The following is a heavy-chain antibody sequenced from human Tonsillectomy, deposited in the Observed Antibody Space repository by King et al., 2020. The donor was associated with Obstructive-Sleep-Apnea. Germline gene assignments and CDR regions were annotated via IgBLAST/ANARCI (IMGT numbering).Heavy chain of an antibody. V-gene: IGHV3-30*02. CDR1: GFTFSSYG. J-gene: IGHJ5*02. CDR3: AKDWAGYSSSYVFDP. Sequence: VQLVESGGGVVQPGGSLRLSCAASGFTFSSYGMHWVRQAPGKGLEWVAFIRYDGSKKYYADSVKGRFTISRDNSKNTLYLQMNSLRAEDTAVYYCAKDWAGYSSSYVFDPWGQGTLVTVSS. CDR2: IRYDGSKK. D-gene: IGHD6-13*01.